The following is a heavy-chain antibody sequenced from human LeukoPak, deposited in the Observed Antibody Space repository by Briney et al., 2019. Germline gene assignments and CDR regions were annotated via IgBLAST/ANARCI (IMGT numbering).Heavy chain of an antibody. CDR3: ARRRDGYNLRWFDP. Sequence: SETLSLTCAVSGYSVSSGYYWGWIRQPPGKGLEGIGSIYHSGSTYYSPSLKSRATISVDPPKNQFSLKLSSVTAADTAVYYCARRRDGYNLRWFDPWGQGTLVTVSS. D-gene: IGHD5-24*01. J-gene: IGHJ5*02. CDR2: IYHSGST. V-gene: IGHV4-38-2*01. CDR1: GYSVSSGYY.